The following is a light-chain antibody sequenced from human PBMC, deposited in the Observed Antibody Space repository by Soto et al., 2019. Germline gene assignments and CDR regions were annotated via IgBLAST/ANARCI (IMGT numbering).Light chain of an antibody. CDR1: QSVSSSY. CDR3: QQYGRT. V-gene: IGKV3-20*01. CDR2: GAS. Sequence: IVFTQSPGPLSFSPGERANPPCRASQSVSSSYLAWYQQKPGQAPRLLIYGASSRATGIPDRFSGSGSGTDFTLTISRLEPEDFAVYYCQQYGRTFGQGTKVDIK. J-gene: IGKJ1*01.